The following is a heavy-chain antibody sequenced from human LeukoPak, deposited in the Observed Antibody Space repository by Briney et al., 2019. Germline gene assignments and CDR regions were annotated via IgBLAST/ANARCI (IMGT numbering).Heavy chain of an antibody. Sequence: GGSLRLSCAASGFTFSSYGMHWVRQAPGKGLEWVAFIRYDGSNKYYADSVKGRFTISRDNSKNTLYLQMNSLRAEDTAVYYCAKAIELELLPPDYWGQGTLVTVPS. D-gene: IGHD1-7*01. CDR3: AKAIELELLPPDY. V-gene: IGHV3-30*02. CDR2: IRYDGSNK. CDR1: GFTFSSYG. J-gene: IGHJ4*02.